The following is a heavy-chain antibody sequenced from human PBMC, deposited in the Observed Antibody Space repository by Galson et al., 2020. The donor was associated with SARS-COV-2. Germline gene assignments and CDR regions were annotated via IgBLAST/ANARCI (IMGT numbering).Heavy chain of an antibody. J-gene: IGHJ6*03. CDR1: GFTFSTYA. V-gene: IGHV3-23*01. CDR2: ITGSGGTT. Sequence: GGSLRLSCATSGFTFSTYAMNWVRQAPGKGLEWVSSITGSGGTTYHGDSVKGRFTISRDNSENTLYLQMNSLRAEDTAVYYCAKGANFYFYMDVWGKGTTVTVSS. D-gene: IGHD3-3*01. CDR3: AKGANFYFYMDV.